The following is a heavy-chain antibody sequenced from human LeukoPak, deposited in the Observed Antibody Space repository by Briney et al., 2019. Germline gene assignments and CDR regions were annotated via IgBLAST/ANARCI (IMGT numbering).Heavy chain of an antibody. D-gene: IGHD2-2*01. Sequence: SETLSLTCTVSGGSISSGDYYWSWIRQPPGKGLEWIGYIYYSGSTNYNPSLKSRVTISVDTSKNQFSLKLSSVTAADTAVYYCARFAQLSEYHYYYYMDVWGKGTTVTVSS. CDR2: IYYSGST. V-gene: IGHV4-61*08. CDR1: GGSISSGDYY. J-gene: IGHJ6*03. CDR3: ARFAQLSEYHYYYYMDV.